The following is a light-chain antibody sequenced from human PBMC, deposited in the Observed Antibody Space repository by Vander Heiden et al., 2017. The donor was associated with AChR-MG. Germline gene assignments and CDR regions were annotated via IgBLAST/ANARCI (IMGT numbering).Light chain of an antibody. CDR1: SSNIRNNY. J-gene: IGLJ3*02. CDR2: RNN. V-gene: IGLV1-47*01. Sequence: QSVLTQPPSASGTPGQRVTIACSGSSSNIRNNYVYWYQQVPGTAPKLLIYRNNQRPSGVPDRLSGSKSGTSASLAISGLRSDDEGDYYCAAWDDSLSGVVFGGGTKL. CDR3: AAWDDSLSGVV.